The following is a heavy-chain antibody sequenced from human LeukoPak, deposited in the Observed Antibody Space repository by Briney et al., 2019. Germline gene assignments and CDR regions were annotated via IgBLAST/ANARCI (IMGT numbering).Heavy chain of an antibody. Sequence: GGSLRLSCAASGFTVSSNYMNWVRQAPGKGLEWVAVISYDGSNKYYADSVKGRFTISRDNSKNTLYLQMNSLRAEDTAVYYCASDYYDSSGYYSPCYWGQGTLVTVSS. V-gene: IGHV3-30-3*01. D-gene: IGHD3-22*01. CDR1: GFTVSSNY. J-gene: IGHJ4*02. CDR2: ISYDGSNK. CDR3: ASDYYDSSGYYSPCY.